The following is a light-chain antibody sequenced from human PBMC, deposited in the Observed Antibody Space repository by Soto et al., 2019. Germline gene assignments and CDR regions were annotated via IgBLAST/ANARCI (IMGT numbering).Light chain of an antibody. CDR2: NVS. J-gene: IGLJ1*01. Sequence: QSALTQPASVSGSPGQSITISCAGTSSDIGAYNYVSWYQQHPGRAPKLIIYNVSYRPSGVSNRFSGSKSGNTASLTISGLQAEDEADYYCSSYSNTNTRVFGPGTKLTVL. CDR3: SSYSNTNTRV. V-gene: IGLV2-14*01. CDR1: SSDIGAYNY.